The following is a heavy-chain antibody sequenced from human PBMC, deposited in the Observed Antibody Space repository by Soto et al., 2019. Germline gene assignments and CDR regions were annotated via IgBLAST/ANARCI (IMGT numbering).Heavy chain of an antibody. V-gene: IGHV3-74*01. D-gene: IGHD3-10*01. J-gene: IGHJ4*02. CDR3: ARGGLGSFLLDY. CDR2: INTDGSST. CDR1: GFTFSSYW. Sequence: EVQLVESGGGSVQPGGSLTVSCVASGFTFSSYWVHWVRQVPGKGLVWVSRINTDGSSTYYADSVKGRFAISRDNAKNTVYLQMNSLRAEDTAVYYCARGGLGSFLLDYWGQGTLVTVSS.